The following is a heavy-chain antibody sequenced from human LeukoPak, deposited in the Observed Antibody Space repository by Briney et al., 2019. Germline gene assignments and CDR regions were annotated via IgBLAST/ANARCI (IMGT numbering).Heavy chain of an antibody. V-gene: IGHV3-23*01. CDR1: GFTFSSYA. D-gene: IGHD6-19*01. CDR3: AKETRGHSYSSGWYGGGWYFDL. Sequence: PGGSLRLSCAASGFTFSSYAMSWVRQAPGKGLEWVSAISGSGGSTYYADSVKGRFTISRDNSKNTLYLQMNSLRAEDTAVYYCAKETRGHSYSSGWYGGGWYFDLWGRGTLVTVSS. CDR2: ISGSGGST. J-gene: IGHJ2*01.